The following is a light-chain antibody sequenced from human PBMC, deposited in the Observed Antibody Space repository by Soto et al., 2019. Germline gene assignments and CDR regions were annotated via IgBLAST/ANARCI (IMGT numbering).Light chain of an antibody. Sequence: IVLTPSPGTLSLSPGARSTFSCRTSQSVDSDYLAWYQQKPGQAPRLLIYGASSRATGIPDRFTGSGSGTHFTLTISRLEPEDFAVYYCQQYTTFSFTFGHGTKVDIK. V-gene: IGKV3-20*01. J-gene: IGKJ3*01. CDR2: GAS. CDR1: QSVDSDY. CDR3: QQYTTFSFT.